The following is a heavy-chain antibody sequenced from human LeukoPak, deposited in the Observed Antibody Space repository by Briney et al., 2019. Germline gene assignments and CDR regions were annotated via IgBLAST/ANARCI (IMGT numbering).Heavy chain of an antibody. V-gene: IGHV1-2*02. Sequence: ASVKVSCKASGYTFSDFSIHWVRQAPGQGLEYVGWITPKSGDTYSPQRFQGRVTMTRDASISTAYMELSSLRSDDTAVYFCARVRLADERAWAYWGQGTLVTVSS. D-gene: IGHD3-3*02. CDR3: ARVRLADERAWAY. J-gene: IGHJ4*02. CDR1: GYTFSDFS. CDR2: ITPKSGDT.